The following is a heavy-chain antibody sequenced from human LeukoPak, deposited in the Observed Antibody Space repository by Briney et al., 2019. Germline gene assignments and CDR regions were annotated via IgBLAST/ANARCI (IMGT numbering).Heavy chain of an antibody. D-gene: IGHD3-16*01. CDR3: AKDYAVGSIDY. J-gene: IGHJ4*02. V-gene: IGHV3-23*01. CDR2: ISRSGEST. CDR1: GFTFSGFA. Sequence: GGSLRLSCAASGFTFSGFAMSWIRQAPGKGLKWVSSISRSGESTFYADSVRGRFTISRDNSKNTVSLQMESLRAEDTALYYCAKDYAVGSIDYWGQGTLVTVSS.